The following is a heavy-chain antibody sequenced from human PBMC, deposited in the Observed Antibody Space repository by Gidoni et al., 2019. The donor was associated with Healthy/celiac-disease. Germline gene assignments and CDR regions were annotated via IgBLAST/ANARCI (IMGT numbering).Heavy chain of an antibody. D-gene: IGHD5-12*01. J-gene: IGHJ4*02. CDR1: GGSISSSSYY. CDR3: ARLRTVAPFDY. Sequence: QLQLQESGPGLVKPSETLSLTCTVSGGSISSSSYYWGWIRQPPGKGLGWIGSIYYSGSTYYNPSLKSRVTISVDTSKNQFSLKLSSVTAADTAVYYCARLRTVAPFDYWGQGTLVTVSS. V-gene: IGHV4-39*01. CDR2: IYYSGST.